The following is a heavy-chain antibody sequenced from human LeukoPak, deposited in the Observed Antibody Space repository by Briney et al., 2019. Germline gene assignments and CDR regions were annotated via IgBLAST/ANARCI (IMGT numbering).Heavy chain of an antibody. D-gene: IGHD3-22*01. J-gene: IGHJ3*02. CDR2: ISAYNGNT. V-gene: IGHV1-18*01. CDR3: ARDHEGYDSPLVAFDI. CDR1: GYTFTSYG. Sequence: ASVKVSCEASGYTFTSYGISWVRQAPGQGLEWMGWISAYNGNTNYAQKLQGRVTMTTDTSTSTAYMELRSLRSDDTAVYYCARDHEGYDSPLVAFDIWGQGTMVTVSS.